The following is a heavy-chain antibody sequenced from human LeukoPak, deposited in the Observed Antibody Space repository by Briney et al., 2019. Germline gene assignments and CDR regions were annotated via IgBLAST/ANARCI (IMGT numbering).Heavy chain of an antibody. CDR3: AREVVTTNRNWFDP. V-gene: IGHV1-69*04. CDR2: IIPIFGIA. J-gene: IGHJ5*02. D-gene: IGHD4-11*01. Sequence: SVKVSCKASGGTFSSYAISWVRQAPGQGLEWMGRIIPIFGIANYAQKFRGRVTITADKSTSTAYMELSSLRSEDTAVYYCAREVVTTNRNWFDPWGQGTLVTVSS. CDR1: GGTFSSYA.